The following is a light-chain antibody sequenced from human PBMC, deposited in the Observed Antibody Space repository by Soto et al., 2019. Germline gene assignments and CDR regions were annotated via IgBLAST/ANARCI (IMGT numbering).Light chain of an antibody. V-gene: IGKV3-15*01. Sequence: EIVLTQSPGTLSLSPGERATLSCRASQSVSSNLAWYQQKPCQAPRLLIYGASTRATGIPARFSGSGSGTEFTLTISSLQSEDFAVYYGQQYKNWPPITVGQGTRREIK. CDR3: QQYKNWPPIT. CDR2: GAS. CDR1: QSVSSN. J-gene: IGKJ5*01.